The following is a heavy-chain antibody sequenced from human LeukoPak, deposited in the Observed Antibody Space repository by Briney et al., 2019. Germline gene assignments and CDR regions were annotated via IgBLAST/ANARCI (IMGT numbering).Heavy chain of an antibody. V-gene: IGHV1-69*13. CDR1: GGTFSSYA. Sequence: ASVKVSCKASGGTFSSYAISWVRQAPGQGLEWMGGIIPIFGTANYAQKFRGRVTITADESTSTAYMELSSLRSEDTAVYYCARDGAPSSWSLDVWGKGTTVTVSS. CDR2: IIPIFGTA. CDR3: ARDGAPSSWSLDV. J-gene: IGHJ6*04. D-gene: IGHD6-13*01.